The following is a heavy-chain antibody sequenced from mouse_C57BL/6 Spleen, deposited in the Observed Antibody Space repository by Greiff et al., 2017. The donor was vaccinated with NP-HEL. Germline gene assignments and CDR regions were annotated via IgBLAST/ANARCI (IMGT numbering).Heavy chain of an antibody. CDR1: GYTFTSYW. CDR2: IYPGSGST. J-gene: IGHJ2*01. V-gene: IGHV1-55*01. CDR3: ARDAANWDVFDY. D-gene: IGHD4-1*01. Sequence: QVQLQQPGAELVKPGASVKMSCKASGYTFTSYWITWVKQRPGQGLEWIGDIYPGSGSTNYNEKFKSKATLTVDTSSSPAYMQLSSLTSEDSAVYYCARDAANWDVFDYWGQGTTLTVSS.